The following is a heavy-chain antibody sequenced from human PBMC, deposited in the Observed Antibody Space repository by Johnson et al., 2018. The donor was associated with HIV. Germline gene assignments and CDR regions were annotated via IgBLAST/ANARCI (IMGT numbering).Heavy chain of an antibody. V-gene: IGHV3-20*04. Sequence: EVQLVESGGGVVRPGGSLRLSCAASGFTFDDYGMSWVRQAPGEGLEWVSVIYSGGSTYYADSVRGRFTISRDNAKNSLYLEMNSLRAEDTAVYFCARERYGSQAIDAFDIWGQGTLVTVSS. CDR1: GFTFDDYG. CDR2: IYSGGST. J-gene: IGHJ3*02. D-gene: IGHD2-15*01. CDR3: ARERYGSQAIDAFDI.